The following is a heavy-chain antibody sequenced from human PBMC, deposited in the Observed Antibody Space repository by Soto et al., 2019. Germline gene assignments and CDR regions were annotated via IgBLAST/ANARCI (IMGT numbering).Heavy chain of an antibody. J-gene: IGHJ5*01. V-gene: IGHV1-69*13. D-gene: IGHD3-10*01. CDR3: ARDREDGSGTKYKWFDS. CDR2: TIPIFDTP. Sequence: GASVKVSCKASGGTFGNYGISWLRQAPGQGLEWMGGTIPIFDTPHYAQKFRDRVTITADATSTAYMELTSLTSEDTATYYCARDREDGSGTKYKWFDSWGQGTLVTVSS. CDR1: GGTFGNYG.